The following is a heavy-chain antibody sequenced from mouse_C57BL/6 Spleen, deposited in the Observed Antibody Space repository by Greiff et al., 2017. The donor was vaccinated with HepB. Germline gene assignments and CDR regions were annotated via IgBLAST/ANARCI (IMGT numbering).Heavy chain of an antibody. Sequence: ESGPGLVKPSQSLSLTCSVTGYSITSGYYWNWIRQFPGNKLEWMGYISYDGSNNYNPSLKNRISITRDTSKNQFYLTLNSVTTEDTATYYCARRPTVVAGAMDYWGQGTSVTVSS. CDR3: ARRPTVVAGAMDY. CDR2: ISYDGSN. J-gene: IGHJ4*01. D-gene: IGHD1-1*01. CDR1: GYSITSGYY. V-gene: IGHV3-6*01.